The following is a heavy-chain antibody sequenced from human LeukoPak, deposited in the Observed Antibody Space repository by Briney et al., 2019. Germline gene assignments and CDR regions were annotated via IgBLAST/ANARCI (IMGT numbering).Heavy chain of an antibody. CDR1: GFTFTNHA. J-gene: IGHJ4*02. Sequence: GGSLRLSCRASGFTFTNHAMTWVRQTPGKGLECVSVISGSGVSTYYADSGKGRFTISRDNSKNTLYLQMSSLRAEDTAIYYCAKGHSDFGTGFDLWGQGTLVTVSS. CDR3: AKGHSDFGTGFDL. D-gene: IGHD4-17*01. CDR2: ISGSGVST. V-gene: IGHV3-23*01.